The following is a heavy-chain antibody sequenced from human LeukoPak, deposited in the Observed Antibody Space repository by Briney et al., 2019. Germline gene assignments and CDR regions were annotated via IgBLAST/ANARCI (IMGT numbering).Heavy chain of an antibody. CDR3: ARSPIAARPSDAFDI. CDR2: IYYSGST. J-gene: IGHJ3*02. Sequence: PSVTLSLTCTVSGDSISSYYWSWIRQPPGKGLEWIGYIYYSGSTNYNPSLKSRVTISVDTSKNQFSLKLSSVTAADTAVYYCARSPIAARPSDAFDIWGQGTMVTVSS. V-gene: IGHV4-59*01. CDR1: GDSISSYY. D-gene: IGHD6-6*01.